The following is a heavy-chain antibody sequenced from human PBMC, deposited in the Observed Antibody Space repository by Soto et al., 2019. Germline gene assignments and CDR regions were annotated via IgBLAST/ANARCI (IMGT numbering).Heavy chain of an antibody. CDR1: GGTFSSYA. CDR3: VRVVAIPGYPDN. V-gene: IGHV1-69*12. Sequence: QVQLVQSGAEVRQPASSVKVSCKTSGGTFSSYAISWVRQATGQGLEWMGGIVPIVDTSTYAQKFQGRVTITADEYTSTVYMELSSLRSDDKDVSYCVRVVAIPGYPDNWGQGTLVTVSS. CDR2: IVPIVDTS. J-gene: IGHJ4*02. D-gene: IGHD5-12*01.